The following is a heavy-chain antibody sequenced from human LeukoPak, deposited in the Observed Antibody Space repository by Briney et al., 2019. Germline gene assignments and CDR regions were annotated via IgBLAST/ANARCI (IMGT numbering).Heavy chain of an antibody. CDR3: ARDVGFNNGWPA. V-gene: IGHV3-48*03. J-gene: IGHJ5*02. CDR2: ISVGGSDE. CDR1: GFSFKTYE. D-gene: IGHD6-19*01. Sequence: GGSRRLSCVASGFSFKTYEMNWVRQAPGKGLEWISYISVGGSDEDYADSVKGRFSISRDNAKNSLFLQTNSLRVEDTAVYYCARDVGFNNGWPAWGQGTLVTVSS.